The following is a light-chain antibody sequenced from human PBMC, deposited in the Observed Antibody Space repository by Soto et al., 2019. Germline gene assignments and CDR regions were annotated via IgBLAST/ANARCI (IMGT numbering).Light chain of an antibody. Sequence: DIHMTQSPSSLSASVGDIVTITCRASQGIRNDLDWYQQKRGKAPKRLIYAASSLQSGVPSRFSGSGSGTEFTRTISSLQPEDFATYYCLQHNSYGITFGQGTRLEIK. CDR2: AAS. V-gene: IGKV1-17*01. CDR1: QGIRND. J-gene: IGKJ5*01. CDR3: LQHNSYGIT.